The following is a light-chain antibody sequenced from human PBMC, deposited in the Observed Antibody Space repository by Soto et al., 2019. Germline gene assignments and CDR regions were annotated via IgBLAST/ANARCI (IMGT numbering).Light chain of an antibody. CDR3: QHATSFPIT. Sequence: DIQMTQSPSSVSASVGDRVTITCRASQDIRTWLAWYQQKPGKAPKILIYGASTLQSGVPSRFSGSGSGTSFPLTISSLQPEDFATYYCQHATSFPITFGQGTRLEIK. CDR1: QDIRTW. CDR2: GAS. J-gene: IGKJ5*01. V-gene: IGKV1-12*01.